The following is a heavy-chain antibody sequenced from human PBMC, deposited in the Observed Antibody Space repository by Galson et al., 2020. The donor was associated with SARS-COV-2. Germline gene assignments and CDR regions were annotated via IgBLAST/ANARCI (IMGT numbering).Heavy chain of an antibody. CDR2: IYYSGST. J-gene: IGHJ4*02. D-gene: IGHD3-22*01. CDR1: GGSISSYY. CDR3: AREALDYYDSSGYSEGYFDY. V-gene: IGHV4-59*01. Sequence: TLSLTCAVSGGSISSYYWSWIRQPPGKGLEWIGYIYYSGSTNYNPSLKSRVTISVDTSKNQFSLKLSSVTAADTAVYYCAREALDYYDSSGYSEGYFDYWGQGTLVTVSS.